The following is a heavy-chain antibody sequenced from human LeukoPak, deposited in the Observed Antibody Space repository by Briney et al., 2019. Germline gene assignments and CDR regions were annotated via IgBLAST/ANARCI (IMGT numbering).Heavy chain of an antibody. CDR3: AKDGAFYDILTGYYTGGFDY. V-gene: IGHV3-30*18. D-gene: IGHD3-9*01. CDR2: ISYDGSNK. J-gene: IGHJ4*02. Sequence: PGGSLRLSCEASGFTFSTFGFHWVRQAPGKGLEWVAVISYDGSNKYYADSVKGRFTISRDNSKNTLYLQMNSLRAEDTAVYYCAKDGAFYDILTGYYTGGFDYWGQGTLVTVSS. CDR1: GFTFSTFG.